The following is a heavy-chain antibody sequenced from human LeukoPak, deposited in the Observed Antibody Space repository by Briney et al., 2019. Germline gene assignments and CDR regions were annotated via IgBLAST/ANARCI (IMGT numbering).Heavy chain of an antibody. V-gene: IGHV3-21*01. CDR3: ARQIHSSGYHFDY. CDR1: GFPFGSYS. Sequence: PGGAPRPSCAAPGFPFGSYSMKWVRQAPGEGVGGVSSISSSSSYIYYADSVKGRFTISRDNAKNSLYPQMNSLRAEDTAVYYCARQIHSSGYHFDYWGQGTLVTVSS. D-gene: IGHD3-22*01. CDR2: ISSSSSYI. J-gene: IGHJ4*02.